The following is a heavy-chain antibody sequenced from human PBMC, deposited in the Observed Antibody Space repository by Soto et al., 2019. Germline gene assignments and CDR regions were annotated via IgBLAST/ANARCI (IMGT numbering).Heavy chain of an antibody. Sequence: ASVKVSCKASEYTFTGYYLHWVRQAPGQGLEWMGWINPNGGGTIYAQKFQGRLTMTRDTSITTVYMELSRLRSDDTAFYYCATSSDWSPLLDYWGQGTLVTVSS. D-gene: IGHD6-19*01. J-gene: IGHJ4*02. V-gene: IGHV1-2*02. CDR3: ATSSDWSPLLDY. CDR2: INPNGGGT. CDR1: EYTFTGYY.